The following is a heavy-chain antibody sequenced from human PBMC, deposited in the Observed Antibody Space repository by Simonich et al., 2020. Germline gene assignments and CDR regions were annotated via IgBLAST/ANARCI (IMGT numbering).Heavy chain of an antibody. CDR3: ACLGTGDAFDI. CDR1: GFTFSSYW. J-gene: IGHJ3*02. D-gene: IGHD3-9*01. CDR2: KKQDGSEK. Sequence: EVQLVESGGGLVQPGGSLRLSCAASGFTFSSYWMSWVRQAAGEGVGWVANKKQDGSEKDYVDSVKGRFTISRDNAKNSLYLQMNSLRAEDTAVYYCACLGTGDAFDIWGQGTMVTVSS. V-gene: IGHV3-7*01.